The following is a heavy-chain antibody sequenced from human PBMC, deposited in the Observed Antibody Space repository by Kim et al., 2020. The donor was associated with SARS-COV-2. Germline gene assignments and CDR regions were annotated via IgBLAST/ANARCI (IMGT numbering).Heavy chain of an antibody. CDR2: IKQDGSEK. J-gene: IGHJ4*02. CDR1: GFIFSTYW. Sequence: GGSLRLSCVGSGFIFSTYWMTWVRQAPGKGLEWVANIKQDGSEKHYVDSVRGRFTISRDNAKNSLYLQMNNLRAEDTAVYYCARVRSGIVVGTIDSWGQ. D-gene: IGHD2-2*01. CDR3: ARVRSGIVVGTIDS. V-gene: IGHV3-7*03.